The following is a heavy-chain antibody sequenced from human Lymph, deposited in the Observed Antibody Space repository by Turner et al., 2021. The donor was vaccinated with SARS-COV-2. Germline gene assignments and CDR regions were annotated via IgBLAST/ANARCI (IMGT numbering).Heavy chain of an antibody. CDR2: MNPNSGNT. V-gene: IGHV1-8*01. CDR3: GRGRYSGGGMDV. J-gene: IGHJ6*02. D-gene: IGHD1-26*01. Sequence: QVQLVQSGAEVKKPGASGKVSCMASGYTFTSYDSNWVRQATGRGLEWMGWMNPNSGNTGYAQKFQGRVTMTRNISISTAYMELSTLRSEDTAVYYCGRGRYSGGGMDVWGQGTTVTVSS. CDR1: GYTFTSYD.